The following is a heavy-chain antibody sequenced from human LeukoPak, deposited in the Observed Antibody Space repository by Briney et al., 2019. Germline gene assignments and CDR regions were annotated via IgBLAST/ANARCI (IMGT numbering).Heavy chain of an antibody. J-gene: IGHJ4*02. D-gene: IGHD1-26*01. CDR2: INHSGST. Sequence: SETLSLTCAVYGGSFSGYYWSWIRQPPGKGLEWIGEINHSGSTNYNPSLKSRVTISVDTSKNQFSLKLSSVTAADTAVYHCARVRGRVEYYFDYWGQGTLVTVSS. V-gene: IGHV4-34*01. CDR3: ARVRGRVEYYFDY. CDR1: GGSFSGYY.